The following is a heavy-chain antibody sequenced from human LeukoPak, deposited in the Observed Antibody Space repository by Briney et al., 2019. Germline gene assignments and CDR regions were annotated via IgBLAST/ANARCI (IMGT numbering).Heavy chain of an antibody. V-gene: IGHV3-30*03. CDR2: ISYDGSNK. CDR1: GFTFSSYS. CDR3: ARGSGDGYNEILDY. Sequence: PGGSLRLSCAASGFTFSSYSMNWVRQAPGKGLEWVAVISYDGSNKYYADSVKGRFTISRDNSKNTLYLQMNSLRAEDTAVYYCARGSGDGYNEILDYWGQGTLVTVSS. J-gene: IGHJ4*02. D-gene: IGHD5-24*01.